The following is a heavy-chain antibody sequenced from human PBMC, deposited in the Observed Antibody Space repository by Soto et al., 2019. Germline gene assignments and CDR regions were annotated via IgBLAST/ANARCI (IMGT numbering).Heavy chain of an antibody. V-gene: IGHV4-39*01. Sequence: SETLSLTCTVSGDSISSSSYYWGWIRQPPGKGLEWIGSIYYSGSTYYNPSLKSRVTISVDTSKNQFSLKLSSVTAADTAVYYCARQRTDYYDSSGYSRWFDPWGQGTLVTVSS. CDR3: ARQRTDYYDSSGYSRWFDP. J-gene: IGHJ5*02. D-gene: IGHD3-22*01. CDR1: GDSISSSSYY. CDR2: IYYSGST.